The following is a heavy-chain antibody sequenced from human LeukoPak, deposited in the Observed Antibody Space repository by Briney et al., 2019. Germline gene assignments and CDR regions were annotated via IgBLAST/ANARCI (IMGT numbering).Heavy chain of an antibody. CDR3: AKNSGSTAL. CDR1: RSTFSSYG. D-gene: IGHD1-26*01. Sequence: PGGSLRLSCAASRSTFSSYGMRWVRQAPGKGLEWVAVISYDGNNRYYADSVKGRFTISRDISKNTLYLQMNSLRAEDTAMYYCAKNSGSTALWGQGTLVTVSS. V-gene: IGHV3-30*18. CDR2: ISYDGNNR. J-gene: IGHJ4*02.